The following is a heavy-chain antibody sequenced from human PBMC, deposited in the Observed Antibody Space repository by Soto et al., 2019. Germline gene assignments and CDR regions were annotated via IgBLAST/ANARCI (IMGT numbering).Heavy chain of an antibody. Sequence: SVKVSCKASGYTFTSYGISWVRQARGQRLEWIGWIVVGSGNTNYAQKFQERVTITRDMSTSTAYMELSSLRSEDTAVYYCAIGVDTAMVKFDYWGQGTLVTVSS. CDR2: IVVGSGNT. CDR3: AIGVDTAMVKFDY. V-gene: IGHV1-58*02. CDR1: GYTFTSYG. D-gene: IGHD5-18*01. J-gene: IGHJ4*02.